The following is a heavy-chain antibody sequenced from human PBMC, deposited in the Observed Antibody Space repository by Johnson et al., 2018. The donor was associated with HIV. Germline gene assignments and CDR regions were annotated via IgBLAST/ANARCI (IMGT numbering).Heavy chain of an antibody. CDR2: ISGSGGST. J-gene: IGHJ3*02. V-gene: IGHV3-NL1*01. D-gene: IGHD3-16*01. CDR3: ARGGVNDAFDI. CDR1: GFTFSSYG. Sequence: QVHLVESGGGVVQPGGSLRLSCAASGFTFSSYGMHWVRQAPGKGLEWVSGISGSGGSTYYADSVKGRFTISRDNSKNTLYLQMNSLRAEDTAVYYCARGGVNDAFDIWGQGTMVTVSS.